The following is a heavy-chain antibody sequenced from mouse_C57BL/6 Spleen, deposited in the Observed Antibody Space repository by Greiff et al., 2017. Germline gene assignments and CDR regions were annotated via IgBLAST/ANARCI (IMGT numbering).Heavy chain of an antibody. CDR1: GYAFTSYW. CDR3: ARYNDGSSNSLDY. D-gene: IGHD1-1*01. V-gene: IGHV1-80*01. CDR2: IYPGDGDT. J-gene: IGHJ4*01. Sequence: VQLQQSGAELVKPGASVKISCKASGYAFTSYWMNWVKQRPGKGLEWIGQIYPGDGDTYYNEKFKGKATLTADKSSSTAYMELRSLTSEDSAVYFCARYNDGSSNSLDYWGQGTSVTVSS.